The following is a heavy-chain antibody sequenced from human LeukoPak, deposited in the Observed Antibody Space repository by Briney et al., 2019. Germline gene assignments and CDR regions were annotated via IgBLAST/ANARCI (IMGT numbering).Heavy chain of an antibody. Sequence: PSETLSLTCAVYGGSFSGYYWSWIRQPPGKGLEWIGEINHSESTNYNPSLKSRVTISVDTSKNQFSLKLSSVTAADTAVYYCARVVTGTTANWFDPWGQGTLVTVSS. J-gene: IGHJ5*02. CDR1: GGSFSGYY. V-gene: IGHV4-34*01. CDR2: INHSEST. D-gene: IGHD1-7*01. CDR3: ARVVTGTTANWFDP.